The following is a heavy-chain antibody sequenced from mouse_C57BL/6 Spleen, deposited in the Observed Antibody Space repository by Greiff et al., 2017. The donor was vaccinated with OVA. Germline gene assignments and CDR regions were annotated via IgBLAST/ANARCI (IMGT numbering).Heavy chain of an antibody. D-gene: IGHD3-3*01. CDR1: GFTFSDYG. CDR2: ISSGSSTI. J-gene: IGHJ1*03. Sequence: EVNVVESGGGLVKPGGSLKLSCAASGFTFSDYGMHWVRQAPEKGLEWVAYISSGSSTIYYADTVKGRFTISRDNAKNTLFLQMTSLRSEDTAMYYCARPRDGYFDVWGTGTTVTVSS. CDR3: ARPRDGYFDV. V-gene: IGHV5-17*01.